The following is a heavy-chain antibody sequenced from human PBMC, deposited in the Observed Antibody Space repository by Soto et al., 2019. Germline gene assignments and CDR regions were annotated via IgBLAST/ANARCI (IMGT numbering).Heavy chain of an antibody. V-gene: IGHV3-11*03. Sequence: PGGSLRLSCAASGFTFSDYYMSWIRQAPGKGLEWVSYISSSSSYTNYADSVKGRFTISRDNAKNSLYLQMNSLRAEDTAVYYCARLSSWYAFDYWGQGTLVTVSS. J-gene: IGHJ4*02. CDR3: ARLSSWYAFDY. CDR2: ISSSSSYT. CDR1: GFTFSDYY. D-gene: IGHD6-13*01.